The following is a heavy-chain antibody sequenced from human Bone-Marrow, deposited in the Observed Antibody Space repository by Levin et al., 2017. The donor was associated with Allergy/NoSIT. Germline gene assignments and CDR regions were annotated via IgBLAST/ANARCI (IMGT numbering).Heavy chain of an antibody. J-gene: IGHJ4*02. D-gene: IGHD2-2*01. CDR2: ISSNGGST. CDR3: VKSWPWSTSCEIGY. Sequence: GGSLRLSCSASGFTFSSYAMHWVRQAPGKGLEYVSAISSNGGSTYYADSVKGRFTISRDNSKNTLYLQMSSLRAEDTAVYYCVKSWPWSTSCEIGYWGQGTLVTVSS. V-gene: IGHV3-64D*06. CDR1: GFTFSSYA.